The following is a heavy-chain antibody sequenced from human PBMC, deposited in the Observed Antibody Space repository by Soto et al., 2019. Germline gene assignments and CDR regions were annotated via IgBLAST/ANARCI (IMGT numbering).Heavy chain of an antibody. J-gene: IGHJ6*03. D-gene: IGHD2-15*01. V-gene: IGHV1-18*01. CDR3: ARILGYCSGGSCYSDYYYYMDV. Sequence: GASVKVSCKASGYTFTSYGISWARQAPGQGPDWMGWISAYNGNTNYAQKLQGRVTMTTDTSTSTAYMELRSLRSDDTAVYYCARILGYCSGGSCYSDYYYYMDVWGKGTTVTVSS. CDR1: GYTFTSYG. CDR2: ISAYNGNT.